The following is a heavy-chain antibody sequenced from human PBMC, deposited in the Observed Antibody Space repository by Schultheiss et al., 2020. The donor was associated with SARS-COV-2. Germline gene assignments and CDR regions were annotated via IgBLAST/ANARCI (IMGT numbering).Heavy chain of an antibody. J-gene: IGHJ6*02. D-gene: IGHD6-6*01. CDR1: GYTFTGYY. CDR2: INPNSGGT. Sequence: ASVKVSCKASGYTFTGYYMHWVRQAPGQGLEWMGWINPNSGGTNYAQKFQGRVTMTRDTSISTAYMELSRLRSDDTAVYYCAKPDEGNIAARPSGYYYYGFDVWGQGTTVTVSS. CDR3: AKPDEGNIAARPSGYYYYGFDV. V-gene: IGHV1-2*02.